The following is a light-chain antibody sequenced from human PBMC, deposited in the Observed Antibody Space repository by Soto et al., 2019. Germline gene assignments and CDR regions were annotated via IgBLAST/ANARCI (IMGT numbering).Light chain of an antibody. V-gene: IGLV3-1*01. J-gene: IGLJ2*01. CDR3: QAWDSSTGV. CDR1: KLGDKY. Sequence: SYELTQPPSVSVFPGQTASITCSGDKLGDKYTCWYQQKPGQSPVLVLYLDNKRPSGIPERFSGSNSGNTATLTIRGTQDMDEADYYCQAWDSSTGVFGGGTKVTVL. CDR2: LDN.